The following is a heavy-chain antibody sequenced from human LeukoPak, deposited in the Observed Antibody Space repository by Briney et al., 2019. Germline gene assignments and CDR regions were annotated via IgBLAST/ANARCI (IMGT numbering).Heavy chain of an antibody. CDR1: GFPFIDYS. CDR2: IGISSGNT. V-gene: IGHV3-11*06. CDR3: ARDHNYAFDN. D-gene: IGHD1-1*01. J-gene: IGHJ4*02. Sequence: GGSLRLSCAASGFPFIDYSMNWVRQAPGKGLEWISYIGISSGNTKYADPVKGRFTISRDYAKNSLYLQMNSLRVEDTAVYFCARDHNYAFDNWGQGTLVTVSS.